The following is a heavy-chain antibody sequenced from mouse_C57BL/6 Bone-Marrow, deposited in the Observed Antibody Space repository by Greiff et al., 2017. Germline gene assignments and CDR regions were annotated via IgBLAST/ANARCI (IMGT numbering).Heavy chain of an antibody. Sequence: QVQLQQPGAELVKPGASVKMSCTASGYTFTSYWITWVKQRPGQGLEWIGDIYPGSGSTNYNEKFKSKATMTVDTSSNTAYMPLSSLTSEDSAVYYCARRRDYGDSAYRGQGTLVSVAA. D-gene: IGHD2-13*01. CDR1: GYTFTSYW. CDR3: ARRRDYGDSAY. J-gene: IGHJ3*01. CDR2: IYPGSGST. V-gene: IGHV1-55*01.